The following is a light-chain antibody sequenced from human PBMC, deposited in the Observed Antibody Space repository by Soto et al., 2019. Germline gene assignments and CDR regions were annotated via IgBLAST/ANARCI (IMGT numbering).Light chain of an antibody. V-gene: IGKV3-11*01. CDR3: QQYGNSPLMFT. Sequence: EIVLTQSPATLSLSPGERATLSCRASQSVSSYLAWYQQKPGQAPRLLIYDASNRATGIPARFSGSGSGTDFTLTISSLEPEDFAVYYCQQYGNSPLMFTFGPGTKVDIK. J-gene: IGKJ3*01. CDR1: QSVSSY. CDR2: DAS.